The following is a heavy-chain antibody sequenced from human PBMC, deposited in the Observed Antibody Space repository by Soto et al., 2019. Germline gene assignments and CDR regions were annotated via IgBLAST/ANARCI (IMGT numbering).Heavy chain of an antibody. J-gene: IGHJ5*02. CDR1: GFTFSVSD. Sequence: ERQLVQSGGGVVQPGGSLKLSCAAFGFTFSVSDMHWVRQASGKGLEWVGRIRGKNNNYATTYAASMTGRFIISRDDSDNTAFLQMSSLKTEDTAIYYCAITTSTVSYWFDPWGPGTQVTVSS. CDR2: IRGKNNNYAT. CDR3: AITTSTVSYWFDP. V-gene: IGHV3-73*02. D-gene: IGHD4-4*01.